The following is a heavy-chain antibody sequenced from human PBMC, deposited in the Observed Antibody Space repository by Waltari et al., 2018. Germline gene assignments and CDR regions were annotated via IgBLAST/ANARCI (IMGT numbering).Heavy chain of an antibody. CDR1: VGSIRRDSYY. CDR3: ARLSYHIVTGYGWFDP. D-gene: IGHD3-9*01. CDR2: ISYSWST. J-gene: IGHJ5*02. Sequence: QLQLQESGPGLVKPSETLSLTCPVSVGSIRRDSYYWGWVRQPPGKGLEWMGSISYSWSTYYNPSLKSRVTISVDTSKNQFSLKLSSVTAADTAVYYCARLSYHIVTGYGWFDPWGLGTLVTVSS. V-gene: IGHV4-39*01.